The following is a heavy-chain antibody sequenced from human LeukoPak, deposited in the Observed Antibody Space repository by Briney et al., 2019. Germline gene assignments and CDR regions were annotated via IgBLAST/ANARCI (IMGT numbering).Heavy chain of an antibody. Sequence: GGSLRLSCAASGFTFSSHAMHWVRQAPGKGLEWVAVISYDGSNKYYADSVKGRFTISRDNSKNTLYLQMNSLRAEDTAVYYCAKGVVVAPDVTPFDYWGQGTLVTVSS. CDR1: GFTFSSHA. J-gene: IGHJ4*02. D-gene: IGHD2-2*01. V-gene: IGHV3-30*04. CDR2: ISYDGSNK. CDR3: AKGVVVAPDVTPFDY.